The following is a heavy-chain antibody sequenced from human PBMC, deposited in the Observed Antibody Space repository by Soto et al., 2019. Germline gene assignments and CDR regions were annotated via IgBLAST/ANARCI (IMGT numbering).Heavy chain of an antibody. CDR3: AHRLLSSGYYFVY. V-gene: IGHV2-5*02. CDR1: GFSLPTSGGG. Sequence: SGPTPVNPTETLTLACTFSGFSLPTSGGGVGWIRPPPVKALEWIAVIFWDDDKRYRTSLNNSLTITKDTSKNQVVLTMTNMDPVDTATYYCAHRLLSSGYYFVYRGQGILVSVPQ. D-gene: IGHD6-19*01. CDR2: IFWDDDK. J-gene: IGHJ4*02.